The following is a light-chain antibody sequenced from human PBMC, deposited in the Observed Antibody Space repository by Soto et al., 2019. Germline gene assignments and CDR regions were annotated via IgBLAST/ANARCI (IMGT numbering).Light chain of an antibody. CDR1: QSVSSN. V-gene: IGKV3-15*01. Sequence: EIVMTQSPATLSVSPGETATLSCRASQSVSSNLAWYQQRPGQAPRLLIYGASTRATGIPARFSGSGSGTDFTLTISSLEPEDFAVYYCQQRSNWPITFGQGTRLEIK. J-gene: IGKJ5*01. CDR3: QQRSNWPIT. CDR2: GAS.